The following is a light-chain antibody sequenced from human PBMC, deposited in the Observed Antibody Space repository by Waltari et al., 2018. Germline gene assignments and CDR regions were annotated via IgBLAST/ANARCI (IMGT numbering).Light chain of an antibody. CDR1: SGSIASNY. V-gene: IGLV6-57*03. CDR3: QSYDSSNLWV. J-gene: IGLJ3*02. Sequence: NFMLTQPHSVSESPGKTVTISCTRSSGSIASNYVQWYQQRPGSAPTTGIYEDNQRPPGVPDRFSGSIDSSSNSASLTISGLKTEDEADYYCQSYDSSNLWVFGGGTKLTVL. CDR2: EDN.